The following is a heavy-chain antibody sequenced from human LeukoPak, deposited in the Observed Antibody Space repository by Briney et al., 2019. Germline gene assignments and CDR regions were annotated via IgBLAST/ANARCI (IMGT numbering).Heavy chain of an antibody. V-gene: IGHV4-59*01. J-gene: IGHJ5*02. CDR1: GGSISSYY. CDR2: IYYSGST. Sequence: SETLSLTCTVSGGSISSYYWSWIRQPPGKGLEWIGYIYYSGSTNYNPSLKSRVTISVDTSKNQFSLKLSSVTAADTAVYYCARGEAVADSNWFDPWGQGTLVTVPS. CDR3: ARGEAVADSNWFDP. D-gene: IGHD6-19*01.